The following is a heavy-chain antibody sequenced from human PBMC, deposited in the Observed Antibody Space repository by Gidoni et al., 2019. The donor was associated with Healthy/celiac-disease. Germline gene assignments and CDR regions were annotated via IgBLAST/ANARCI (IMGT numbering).Heavy chain of an antibody. CDR1: GFTFVDDG. J-gene: IGHJ4*02. D-gene: IGHD1-26*01. CDR3: ARARYSGSYYPLDY. CDR2: INWNGGST. Sequence: EVQLVASAGGVVRPGGSLRLPCAASGFTFVDDGMSWVRQAPGKGLEWVSGINWNGGSTGYADSVKGRCTISRDNAKNSLYLQMNSLRAEDTALYHCARARYSGSYYPLDYWGQGTLVTVSS. V-gene: IGHV3-20*01.